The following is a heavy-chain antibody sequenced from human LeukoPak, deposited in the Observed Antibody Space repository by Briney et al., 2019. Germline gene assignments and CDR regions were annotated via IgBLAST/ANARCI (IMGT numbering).Heavy chain of an antibody. D-gene: IGHD1-26*01. CDR3: ARRSGSYLFYFDY. V-gene: IGHV3-7*04. Sequence: GGSLRLSCAASGFTFSNYWMAWVRQAPGKGLEWVANINQDGSEKYYVDSVKGRFTISRDNAKNSLYLQMNSLRAEDTAVYCCARRSGSYLFYFDYWGQGTLVTVSS. CDR2: INQDGSEK. CDR1: GFTFSNYW. J-gene: IGHJ4*02.